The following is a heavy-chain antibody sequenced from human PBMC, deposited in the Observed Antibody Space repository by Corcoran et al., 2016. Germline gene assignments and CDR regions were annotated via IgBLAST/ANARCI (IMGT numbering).Heavy chain of an antibody. Sequence: EGQLVESGGDLAQPGGSLRLSCVASGFTFGGYWMSWVRQAPGKGLEWGTILKEDGGEKYYIDSVKGRFTISRDNAKNTLFLQMNSLRADDTAVYYCVRGDGRGRDPDNWGQGTLVTVSS. CDR3: VRGDGRGRDPDN. CDR2: LKEDGGEK. J-gene: IGHJ4*02. CDR1: GFTFGGYW. V-gene: IGHV3-7*03. D-gene: IGHD1-1*01.